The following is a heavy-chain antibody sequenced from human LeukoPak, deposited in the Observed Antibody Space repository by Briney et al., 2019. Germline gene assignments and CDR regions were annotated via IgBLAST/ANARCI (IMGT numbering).Heavy chain of an antibody. CDR2: ISPNGETT. J-gene: IGHJ4*02. D-gene: IGHD3-22*01. Sequence: GGSLRLSCAASEFTSSTYWMHWVRQAPGKGLVWVTNISPNGETTYYADSVKGRFTISRDSAKSTLYLEMNSLRAEDTAVYYCARGWKSSGYSRYLDYWGQGTLVTVSS. V-gene: IGHV3-74*01. CDR1: EFTSSTYW. CDR3: ARGWKSSGYSRYLDY.